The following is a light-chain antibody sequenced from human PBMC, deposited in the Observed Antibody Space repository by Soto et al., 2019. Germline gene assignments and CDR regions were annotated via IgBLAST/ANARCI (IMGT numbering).Light chain of an antibody. Sequence: QSVLTQTTSASGTPGQRVTISCSGSHSNMGRNYVYWYQQVPGTAPKLLMYRNDVRPSGVPDRFTGSKSGTSASLAISGLRSEDEADYYCAVWDNSLNGVAFGGGTKLPVL. V-gene: IGLV1-47*01. J-gene: IGLJ2*01. CDR1: HSNMGRNY. CDR2: RND. CDR3: AVWDNSLNGVA.